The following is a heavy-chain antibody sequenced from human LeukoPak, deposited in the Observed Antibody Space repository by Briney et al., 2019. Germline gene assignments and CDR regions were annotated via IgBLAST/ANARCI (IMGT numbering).Heavy chain of an antibody. V-gene: IGHV1-46*01. CDR3: ATDNSNNWEQVSGWWFDP. CDR1: EYTFRNHY. J-gene: IGHJ5*02. CDR2: INPSSTRT. Sequence: ASVKVSCKGSEYTFRNHYMHWVRQAPGQGLEWMGIINPSSTRTTYAQKFQGRVIITRDQSADSVFMELSNLESNDTAVYFCATDNSNNWEQVSGWWFDPWGQGTLVTVSS. D-gene: IGHD1/OR15-1a*01.